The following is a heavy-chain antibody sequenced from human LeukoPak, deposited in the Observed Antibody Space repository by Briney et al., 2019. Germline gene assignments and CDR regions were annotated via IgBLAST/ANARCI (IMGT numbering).Heavy chain of an antibody. D-gene: IGHD3-10*01. CDR3: AREIHYFGPPQDNWFDP. Sequence: GESLKICCKGSGFRFTSYCIGWVRQVPGKGLEWMGIICPGDSDSRYSPSFQGQVTISVDKSISTAYLQWSSLKASDTAMYYCAREIHYFGPPQDNWFDPWGQGTLVTVSS. CDR2: ICPGDSDS. J-gene: IGHJ5*02. CDR1: GFRFTSYC. V-gene: IGHV5-51*01.